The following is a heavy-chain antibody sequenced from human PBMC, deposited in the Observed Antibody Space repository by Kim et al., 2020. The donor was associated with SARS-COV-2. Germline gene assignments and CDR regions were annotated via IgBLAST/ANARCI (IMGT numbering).Heavy chain of an antibody. CDR1: GFTFSDYY. J-gene: IGHJ4*02. CDR3: ARVGSPGMQWLVRMGYYFDH. D-gene: IGHD6-19*01. Sequence: WGSLRLSCAASGFTFSDYYMSWIRQAPGKGLEWVSYISRSGSTIYYADSVKGRFTISRDNAKNSLYLQMNSLRAEDTAVYYCARVGSPGMQWLVRMGYYFDHWGQGTLVPVSS. CDR2: ISRSGSTI. V-gene: IGHV3-11*04.